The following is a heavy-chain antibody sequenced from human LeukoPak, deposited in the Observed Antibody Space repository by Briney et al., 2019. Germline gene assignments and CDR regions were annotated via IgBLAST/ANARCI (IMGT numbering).Heavy chain of an antibody. CDR2: ISETI. D-gene: IGHD3-16*01. CDR1: GFTFSSYT. CDR3: VREVGRPKTFYFDS. V-gene: IGHV3-48*04. J-gene: IGHJ4*02. Sequence: PGGSLRLFCAASGFTFSSYTMNWVRQAPGKGLEWVAHISETIYYADSVQGRFTISRDNAKNSLYLQMSNLRVDDTAMYYCVREVGRPKTFYFDSWGRGTPVTVSS.